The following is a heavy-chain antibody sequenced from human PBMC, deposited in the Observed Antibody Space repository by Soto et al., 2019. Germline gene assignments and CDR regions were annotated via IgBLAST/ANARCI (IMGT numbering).Heavy chain of an antibody. CDR2: IRSKANNYAT. CDR3: TVSGAHYYYTLDA. CDR1: GFIFSASA. V-gene: IGHV3-73*01. J-gene: IGHJ6*02. Sequence: EVQLVESGGGLVQPGGSLKLSCAASGFIFSASAVHWVRQASGNGLEWIGRIRSKANNYATGYAASVNGRFTISRDDSKNTAELQVNSLKTEDTAVYYCTVSGAHYYYTLDAWGQGTSVTVSS. D-gene: IGHD3-10*01.